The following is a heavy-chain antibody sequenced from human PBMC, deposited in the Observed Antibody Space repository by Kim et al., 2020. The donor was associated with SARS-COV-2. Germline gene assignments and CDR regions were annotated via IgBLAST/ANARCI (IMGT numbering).Heavy chain of an antibody. CDR3: ARDSNGSGNYYYYMDV. J-gene: IGHJ6*03. CDR1: GGSISSYY. V-gene: IGHV4-59*01. Sequence: SETLSLTCTVSGGSISSYYWSWIRQPPGKGLEWIGYIYYSGSTNYNPSLKSRVTTSVDTSKNQFSLKLSSVTAADTAVYYCARDSNGSGNYYYYMDVWGKGTTVTVSS. CDR2: IYYSGST. D-gene: IGHD3-10*01.